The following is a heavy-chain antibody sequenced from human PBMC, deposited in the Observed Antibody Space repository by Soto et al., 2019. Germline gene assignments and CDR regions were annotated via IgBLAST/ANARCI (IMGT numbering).Heavy chain of an antibody. J-gene: IGHJ4*02. V-gene: IGHV1-69*02. CDR2: IIPILGIA. CDR3: AITYYYDSSGHLPFDY. CDR1: GGTFSSYT. Sequence: ASVKVCCKASGGTFSSYTISWVRQAPGQGLEWMGRIIPILGIANYAQKFQGRVTITADKSTSTAYMELSSLRSEDTAVYYCAITYYYDSSGHLPFDYWGQGTLVTVSS. D-gene: IGHD3-22*01.